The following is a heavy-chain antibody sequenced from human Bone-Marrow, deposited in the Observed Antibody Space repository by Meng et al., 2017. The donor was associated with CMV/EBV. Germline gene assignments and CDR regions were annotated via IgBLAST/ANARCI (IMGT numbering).Heavy chain of an antibody. CDR2: IIPILGIA. CDR1: GGTFSSYT. CDR3: ARDMRGSSTRWIIVYFDY. D-gene: IGHD2-2*01. J-gene: IGHJ4*02. Sequence: SVKVSCKASGGTFSSYTISWVRQAPGQGLEWMGRIIPILGIANYAQKFQGRVTITADKSTSTAYMELSSLRSDDTAVYYCARDMRGSSTRWIIVYFDYWGQGTLVTFSS. V-gene: IGHV1-69*04.